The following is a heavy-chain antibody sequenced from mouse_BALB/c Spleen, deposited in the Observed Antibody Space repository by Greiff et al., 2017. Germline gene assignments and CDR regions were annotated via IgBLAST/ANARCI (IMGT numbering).Heavy chain of an antibody. CDR1: GFDFSRYW. J-gene: IGHJ1*01. CDR2: INPDSSTI. V-gene: IGHV4-1*02. CDR3: ARHDYYGSSPYWYFDV. Sequence: DVQLQESGGGLVQPGGSLKLSCAASGFDFSRYWMSWVRQAPGKGLEWIGEINPDSSTINYTPSLKDKFIISRDNAKNTLYLQMSKVRSEDTALYYCARHDYYGSSPYWYFDVWGAGTTVTVSS. D-gene: IGHD1-1*01.